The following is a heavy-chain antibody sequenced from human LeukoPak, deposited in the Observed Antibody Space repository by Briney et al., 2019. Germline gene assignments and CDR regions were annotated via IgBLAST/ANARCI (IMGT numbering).Heavy chain of an antibody. CDR1: GYTFTSYG. Sequence: ASVKVSCKASGYTFTSYGISWVRQAPGQGLEWMGWISAYNGNTNYAQKLQGRVTMTTDTSTSTAYMELRSLRSDDTAVYYCAREFSGYDWGHFDYWGQGTLATVSS. CDR3: AREFSGYDWGHFDY. D-gene: IGHD5-12*01. CDR2: ISAYNGNT. V-gene: IGHV1-18*04. J-gene: IGHJ4*02.